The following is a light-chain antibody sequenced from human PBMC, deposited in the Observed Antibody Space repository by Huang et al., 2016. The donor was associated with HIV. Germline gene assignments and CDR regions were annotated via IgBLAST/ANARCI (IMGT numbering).Light chain of an antibody. J-gene: IGKJ3*01. V-gene: IGKV2-28*01. Sequence: EIVMTQSPLSLPVTPGEPASISCRSSQCLLHSNGYNYLDWYLQKPGQSPQLLIYLGSNRASGVPDRCSGSGSGTDFTLKSSRVEAEDVGIYYCMQALQTPVFGPGTRVDIK. CDR1: QCLLHSNGYNY. CDR3: MQALQTPV. CDR2: LGS.